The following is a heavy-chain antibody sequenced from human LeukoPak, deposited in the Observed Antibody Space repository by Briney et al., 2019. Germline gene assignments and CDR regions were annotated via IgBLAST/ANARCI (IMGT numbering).Heavy chain of an antibody. J-gene: IGHJ3*02. CDR3: ARDAAFSAFNM. CDR1: GFTFRSFW. Sequence: GGSLRLSCAASGFTFRSFWMSWVRQAPGKRLEWVANIKQNGAEEYYMDSVRGRFTISRDNAKNSLYLQMNSLRDEDTAVYYCARDAAFSAFNMWGQGTMVTVSS. CDR2: IKQNGAEE. V-gene: IGHV3-7*01. D-gene: IGHD2-15*01.